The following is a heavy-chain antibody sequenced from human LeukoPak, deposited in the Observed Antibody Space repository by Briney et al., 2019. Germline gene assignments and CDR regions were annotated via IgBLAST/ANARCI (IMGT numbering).Heavy chain of an antibody. V-gene: IGHV4-4*02. D-gene: IGHD6-13*01. CDR2: IFHGGTT. CDR3: ASRGLYRTSWLLDN. CDR1: GASIGSGYW. Sequence: DPSGTLSLTCTVSGASIGSGYWWSWVRQPPGKGLEWIGEIFHGGTTSYNPSLKSRLTMSVDKSRNHFSLRLNSVTATDTAVYYCASRGLYRTSWLLDNWGQGALVTVSS. J-gene: IGHJ4*02.